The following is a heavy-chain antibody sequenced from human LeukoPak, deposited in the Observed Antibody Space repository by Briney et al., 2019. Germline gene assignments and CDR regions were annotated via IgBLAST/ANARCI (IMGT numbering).Heavy chain of an antibody. D-gene: IGHD3-3*01. CDR2: IIPIFGTA. J-gene: IGHJ4*02. V-gene: IGHV1-69*05. CDR3: ARAPYDFWSGYLEG. CDR1: GGTFSKYA. Sequence: ASVKVSCKASGGTFSKYAISWVRQAPGQGLEWMGGIIPIFGTANFAQKFQDRVTLTTDESTTTAYMELSSLRSEDTAVYYCARAPYDFWSGYLEGWGQGTLVTVSS.